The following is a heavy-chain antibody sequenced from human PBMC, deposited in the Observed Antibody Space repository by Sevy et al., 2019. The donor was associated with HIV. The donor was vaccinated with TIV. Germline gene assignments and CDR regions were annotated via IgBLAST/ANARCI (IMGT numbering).Heavy chain of an antibody. J-gene: IGHJ5*02. CDR2: INPNSGGT. CDR1: GYTFTGYY. Sequence: ASVKVSCKASGYTFTGYYIHWVRQAPGQGLEWMGWINPNSGGTNSAQKFQGRVTMTRDTSISTAYMELSRLRSDDTAVYNCARDPTGAAAAMSWFDPWGQGTLVTVSS. D-gene: IGHD2-2*01. CDR3: ARDPTGAAAAMSWFDP. V-gene: IGHV1-2*02.